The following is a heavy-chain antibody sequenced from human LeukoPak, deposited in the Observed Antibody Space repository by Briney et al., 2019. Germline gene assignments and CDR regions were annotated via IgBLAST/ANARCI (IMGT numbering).Heavy chain of an antibody. CDR2: INPGGSSI. Sequence: GGSLRLSCAASGFTFSSYWMHWVRQVPGKGLMWVARINPGGSSITYADSVKGRFTISRDNAKNTLYLQMDSLRAEDTGVYYCARSNQADDYWGQGTLVTVSS. CDR3: ARSNQADDY. J-gene: IGHJ4*02. CDR1: GFTFSSYW. V-gene: IGHV3-74*01. D-gene: IGHD1-14*01.